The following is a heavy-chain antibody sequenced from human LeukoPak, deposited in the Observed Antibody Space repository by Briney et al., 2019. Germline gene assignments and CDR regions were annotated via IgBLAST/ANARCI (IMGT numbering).Heavy chain of an antibody. Sequence: PGGSLRLSCAASGFTFSSYGMHWVRQAPGKGLEWVAFIRYDGSNKYYADSVKGRFTISRDNSKNTLYLQMNSLRAEDTAVYYCATGSMLRLYWGQGTLVTVSS. V-gene: IGHV3-30*02. CDR3: ATGSMLRLY. J-gene: IGHJ4*02. D-gene: IGHD2-8*01. CDR1: GFTFSSYG. CDR2: IRYDGSNK.